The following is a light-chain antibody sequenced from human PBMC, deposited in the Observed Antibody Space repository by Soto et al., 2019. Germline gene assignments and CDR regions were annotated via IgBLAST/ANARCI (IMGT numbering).Light chain of an antibody. Sequence: DIQMTQSPSTLSGSVGDRVTITCRASQSISNCLAWYQQKPGKAPNLLIYKTSSQESGVPSRFSGSGSGTEFTLTISSLQPDDFATYYCQQCYTYSTFGQGTKVDIK. CDR2: KTS. J-gene: IGKJ1*01. V-gene: IGKV1-5*03. CDR3: QQCYTYST. CDR1: QSISNC.